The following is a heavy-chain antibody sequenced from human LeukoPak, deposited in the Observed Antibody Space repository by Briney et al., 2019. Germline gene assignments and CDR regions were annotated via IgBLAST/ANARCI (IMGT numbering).Heavy chain of an antibody. Sequence: PGGSLRLSCTASGFAFRSHAMHWVRQAPGKGLEWVAFIRYDGSKKFYADSVMGRFTISRDNSKNTLYLQMNSLRAEDTAVYYCAEIPYGDYVLDYYYYMDVWGKGTTVTISS. V-gene: IGHV3-30*02. D-gene: IGHD4-17*01. CDR3: AEIPYGDYVLDYYYYMDV. CDR2: IRYDGSKK. CDR1: GFAFRSHA. J-gene: IGHJ6*03.